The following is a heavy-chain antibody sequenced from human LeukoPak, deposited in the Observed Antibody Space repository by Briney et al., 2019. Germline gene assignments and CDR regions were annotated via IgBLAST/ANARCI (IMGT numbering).Heavy chain of an antibody. CDR2: IKQDGSEK. Sequence: GGSLRLSCAASGFTFSSYAMSWVRQAPGKGLEWVANIKQDGSEKYYVDSVKGRFTISRDNAKNSLYLQMNSLRAEDTAVYYCARAGRQKYNWFDPWGQGTLVTVSS. V-gene: IGHV3-7*01. CDR1: GFTFSSYA. D-gene: IGHD3-10*01. CDR3: ARAGRQKYNWFDP. J-gene: IGHJ5*02.